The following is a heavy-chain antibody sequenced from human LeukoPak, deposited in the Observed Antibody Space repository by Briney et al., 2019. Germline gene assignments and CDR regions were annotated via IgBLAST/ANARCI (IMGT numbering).Heavy chain of an antibody. CDR2: IIPIFGTA. CDR3: ARGVGYYGDLDY. CDR1: GGTFSSYA. V-gene: IGHV1-69*05. D-gene: IGHD4-17*01. Sequence: GASVKVSCKASGGTFSSYAISWVRQAPGQGLEWMGGIIPIFGTANYAQKFQGRVTITTDESTSTAYMELSSLRSEDTAVYYCARGVGYYGDLDYWGQGTLVTVSS. J-gene: IGHJ4*02.